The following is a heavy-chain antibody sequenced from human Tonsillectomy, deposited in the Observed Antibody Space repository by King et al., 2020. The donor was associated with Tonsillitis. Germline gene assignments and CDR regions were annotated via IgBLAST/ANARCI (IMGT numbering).Heavy chain of an antibody. J-gene: IGHJ4*02. CDR1: GGSFSGYY. Sequence: VQLQQWGAGLLKPSETLSLTCAVYGGSFSGYYWSWSRQAPGKGLEWIGEINHSGSTNYNPSLKSRVTVSVDTSKNQFPLNLSSVTAADTAFYYCARHGSSYFDYWGQGTLVTVSS. D-gene: IGHD3-10*01. CDR3: ARHGSSYFDY. V-gene: IGHV4-34*01. CDR2: INHSGST.